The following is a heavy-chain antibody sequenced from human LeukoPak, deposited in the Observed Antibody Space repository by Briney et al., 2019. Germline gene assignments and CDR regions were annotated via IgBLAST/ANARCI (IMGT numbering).Heavy chain of an antibody. CDR2: IKQDGSEK. V-gene: IGHV3-7*01. J-gene: IGHJ4*02. Sequence: PGGSLRLSCAASGFTFSSYWMSWVRQAPGKGLEWVANIKQDGSEKYYVDSVKGRFTISRDNAKNSLYLQMNSLRAEDTAVYYCARGPHYDSSGYMIFDYWGQGTLVTVSS. CDR1: GFTFSSYW. CDR3: ARGPHYDSSGYMIFDY. D-gene: IGHD3-22*01.